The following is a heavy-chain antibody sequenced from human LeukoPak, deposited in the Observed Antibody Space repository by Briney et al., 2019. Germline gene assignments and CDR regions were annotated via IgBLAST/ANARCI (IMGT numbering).Heavy chain of an antibody. V-gene: IGHV3-30*03. D-gene: IGHD3-10*01. J-gene: IGHJ6*02. CDR1: GFTFSSYG. Sequence: LPGGSLRLSCAASGFTFSSYGMPWVRQAPGKGLEWVAVISYDGSNKYYADSVKGRFTISRDNSKNTLYLQMNSLRAEDTAVYYCASRGVIAAPRYYYYGMDVWGQGTTVTVSS. CDR3: ASRGVIAAPRYYYYGMDV. CDR2: ISYDGSNK.